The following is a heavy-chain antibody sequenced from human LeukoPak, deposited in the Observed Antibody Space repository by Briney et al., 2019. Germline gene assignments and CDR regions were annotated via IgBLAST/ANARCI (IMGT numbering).Heavy chain of an antibody. CDR3: ARGRDYFDY. CDR1: GFTFSDHY. Sequence: GGSLRLSCAASGFTFSDHYMDWVRQAPGKGLEWVGRTRNKANSYTTEYAASVKGRFTISRGDSKNSLYLQMNSLETEDTAVYYCARGRDYFDYWGQGTLVTVSS. CDR2: TRNKANSYTT. V-gene: IGHV3-72*01. J-gene: IGHJ4*02.